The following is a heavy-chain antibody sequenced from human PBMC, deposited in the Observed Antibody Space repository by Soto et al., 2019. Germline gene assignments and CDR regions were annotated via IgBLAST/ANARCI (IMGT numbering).Heavy chain of an antibody. J-gene: IGHJ4*02. D-gene: IGHD7-27*01. CDR1: GFTFSSYW. Sequence: EVQLVESGGGLVQPGGSLRLSCAVSGFTFSSYWMSWVRQAPGRGLEWVATTAHDGSEKFYVDSVKGRFTISRDNTKNSLYLQMNSLRAEDTVVYYCARESNAHFDYWGQGTMVTVSS. CDR2: TAHDGSEK. V-gene: IGHV3-7*01. CDR3: ARESNAHFDY.